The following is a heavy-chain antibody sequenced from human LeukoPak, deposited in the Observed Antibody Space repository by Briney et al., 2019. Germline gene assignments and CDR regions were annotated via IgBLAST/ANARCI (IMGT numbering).Heavy chain of an antibody. D-gene: IGHD3-10*01. CDR1: GDSISNYY. J-gene: IGHJ4*02. CDR3: LREGGGY. CDR2: IHYSGST. V-gene: IGHV4-59*08. Sequence: SETLSLTCTVSGDSISNYYWSWMRQPPGKGLEWIGNIHYSGSTEYNPSLKSRVTITVHTSKTQFSLELSSVTAADTAVYYCLREGGGYWGQGTLVTASS.